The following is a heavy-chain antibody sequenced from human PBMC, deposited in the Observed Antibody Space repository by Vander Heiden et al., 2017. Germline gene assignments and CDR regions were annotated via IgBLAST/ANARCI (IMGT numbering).Heavy chain of an antibody. CDR3: VRSFNGDNEF. V-gene: IGHV3-74*01. D-gene: IGHD2-8*01. CDR2: LNPDGSRK. CDR1: GFTFSNYW. J-gene: IGHJ4*02. Sequence: EVQVVGSGGDLVQPGGSLRLSCGGSGFTFSNYWMHWVRQVPGKGLVWVSRLNPDGSRKDYANSVEGRFIISRDNVKNRVYLQMNSLRVEDTAVYYCVRSFNGDNEFWGQGTLVSVAS.